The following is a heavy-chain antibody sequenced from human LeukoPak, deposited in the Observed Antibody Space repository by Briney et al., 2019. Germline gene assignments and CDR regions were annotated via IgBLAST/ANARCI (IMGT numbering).Heavy chain of an antibody. V-gene: IGHV3-30*18. D-gene: IGHD6-13*01. Sequence: GGSLRLSCAASGFTFRSYGMHWVRQAPGKGLEWVAVISYDGGNKYYADSVKGRFTISRDNSKNTLYLQMNSLRAEDTAVYYCAKARAGDITAAFNYWGQGTLVTVSS. CDR3: AKARAGDITAAFNY. CDR1: GFTFRSYG. CDR2: ISYDGGNK. J-gene: IGHJ4*02.